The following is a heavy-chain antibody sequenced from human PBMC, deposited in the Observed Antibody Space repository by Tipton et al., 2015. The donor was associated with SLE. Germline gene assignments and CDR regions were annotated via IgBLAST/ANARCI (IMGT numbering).Heavy chain of an antibody. CDR3: TRHVVGELGWRFLESSETYKDV. V-gene: IGHV3-73*01. D-gene: IGHD3-3*01. J-gene: IGHJ6*03. Sequence: SLRLSCAASGFTFSDSAMHWVRQGSGKGLEWVGRIRNSANSYATAYGASLKGRFTISRDDSKNTVYLQMSNLKIEDTAVYYCTRHVVGELGWRFLESSETYKDVWGKGTTVIVSS. CDR1: GFTFSDSA. CDR2: IRNSANSYAT.